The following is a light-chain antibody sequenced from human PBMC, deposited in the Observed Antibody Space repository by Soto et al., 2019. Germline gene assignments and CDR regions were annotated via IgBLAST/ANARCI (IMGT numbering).Light chain of an antibody. CDR2: DAS. Sequence: DIVLTQSPAPLSLSPGERAPLSCRARQSVSSYLAWYQQKPGQAPRLLIYDASNRATGIPARFSGSGSGTDFTLTISSLEPEDIAVYYCQQRGNLPYTFGQGTNLEI. V-gene: IGKV3-11*01. CDR3: QQRGNLPYT. CDR1: QSVSSY. J-gene: IGKJ2*01.